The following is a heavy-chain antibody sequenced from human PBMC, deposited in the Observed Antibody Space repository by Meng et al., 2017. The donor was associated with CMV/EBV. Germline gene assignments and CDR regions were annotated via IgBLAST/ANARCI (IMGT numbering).Heavy chain of an antibody. CDR1: GGSFGSFY. V-gene: IGHV4-59*01. Sequence: SETLSLTCAVSGGSFGSFYWSWIRQPPGKGLEWIGYIYYSGSTNYNPSLKSRVTISVDTSKNQFSLKLSSVTAADTAVYYCARDRRETTTYYYYGMDVWGQGTTVTVSS. CDR3: ARDRRETTTYYYYGMDV. D-gene: IGHD1-26*01. J-gene: IGHJ6*02. CDR2: IYYSGST.